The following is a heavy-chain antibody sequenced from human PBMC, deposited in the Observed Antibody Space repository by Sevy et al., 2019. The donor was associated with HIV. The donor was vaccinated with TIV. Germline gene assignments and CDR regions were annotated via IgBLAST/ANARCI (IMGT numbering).Heavy chain of an antibody. D-gene: IGHD3-10*01. V-gene: IGHV3-23*01. CDR2: ISASAGST. Sequence: GGSLSLSCAASGFTFSTYAMTWVRQAPGKGLEWVSVISASAGSTYYSDSVKGRFTISRDNSKNTLYLQMNSLRAEDTAVYYCAKDRVSGTYYTGDFDYWGQGTMVTVSS. CDR3: AKDRVSGTYYTGDFDY. CDR1: GFTFSTYA. J-gene: IGHJ4*02.